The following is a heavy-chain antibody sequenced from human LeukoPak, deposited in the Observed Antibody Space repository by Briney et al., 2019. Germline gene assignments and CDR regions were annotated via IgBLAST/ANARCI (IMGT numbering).Heavy chain of an antibody. CDR2: IYYSGST. J-gene: IGHJ5*02. Sequence: SETLSLTCTVSGGSISSYYWSWIRQPPGKGLEWIGYIYYSGSTYYNPSLKSRVTISVDTSKNQFSLKLSSVTAADTAVYYCARTYSSGWYPTNWFDPWGQGTLVTVSS. CDR1: GGSISSYY. CDR3: ARTYSSGWYPTNWFDP. V-gene: IGHV4-59*12. D-gene: IGHD6-19*01.